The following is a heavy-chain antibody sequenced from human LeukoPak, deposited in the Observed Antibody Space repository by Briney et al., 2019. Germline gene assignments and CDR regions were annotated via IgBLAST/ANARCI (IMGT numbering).Heavy chain of an antibody. D-gene: IGHD6-13*01. J-gene: IGHJ4*02. CDR2: IYYSGST. CDR3: ARGSWWAAAGTGDY. V-gene: IGHV4-31*03. CDR1: GGSISSGGYY. Sequence: SETLSLTCTVSGGSISSGGYYWSWIRQHPGKGLEWIGYIYYSGSTYYNPSLKSRVTISVDTSKNQFSLKLSSVTAADTAVYYCARGSWWAAAGTGDYWGQGTLVTVSS.